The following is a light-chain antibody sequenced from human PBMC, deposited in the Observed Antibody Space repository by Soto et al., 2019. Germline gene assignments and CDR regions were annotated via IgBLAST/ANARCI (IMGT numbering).Light chain of an antibody. V-gene: IGKV3-11*01. CDR1: QSVNHD. Sequence: EVVLTQSPATLSFSPGERATLSCRASQSVNHDLGWYQQKPGQAPRLLIQDASIRAAGVPARFSGGWSGTDFTLTIDRLEPEDFAVYYCQQRSVWPLTFGGGTKVEIK. CDR2: DAS. J-gene: IGKJ4*01. CDR3: QQRSVWPLT.